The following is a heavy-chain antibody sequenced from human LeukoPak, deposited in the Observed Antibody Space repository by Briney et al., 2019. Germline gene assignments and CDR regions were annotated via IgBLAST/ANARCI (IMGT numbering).Heavy chain of an antibody. Sequence: GRSLRLSCAASGFTFSSYAMHWARQAPGKGLEWVAVISYDGSNKYYADSVKGRFTISRDNSKNTLYLQMNSLRAEDTAVYYCARDVYGSGSYPGGFDPWGQGTLVTVSS. J-gene: IGHJ5*02. CDR3: ARDVYGSGSYPGGFDP. V-gene: IGHV3-30*04. D-gene: IGHD3-10*01. CDR2: ISYDGSNK. CDR1: GFTFSSYA.